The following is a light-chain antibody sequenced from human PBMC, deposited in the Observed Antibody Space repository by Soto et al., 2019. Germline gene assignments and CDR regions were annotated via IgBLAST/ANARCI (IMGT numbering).Light chain of an antibody. J-gene: IGKJ4*01. Sequence: DIQMTQSPSTLSASVGDRVTITCRASQGISSYLAWYQQKPGKAPDLLIYSASDLQTGVPSRFSGSGSGTDFILTISSLLPEDFATYSCQQTYSTPFTFGGGTKVDI. CDR2: SAS. V-gene: IGKV1-39*01. CDR1: QGISSY. CDR3: QQTYSTPFT.